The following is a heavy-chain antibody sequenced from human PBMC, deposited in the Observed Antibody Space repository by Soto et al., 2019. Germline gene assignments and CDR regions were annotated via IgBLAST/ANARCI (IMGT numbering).Heavy chain of an antibody. V-gene: IGHV3-30*18. Sequence: PGGSLRLSCAASGFTFSSYGMHWVRQAPGKGLEWVAVISYDGSNKYYADSVKGRFTISRDNSKNTLYLQMNSLRAEDTAVYYCAKDGADYDFWSGPNPGYGMDVWGQGTTVTVSS. D-gene: IGHD3-3*01. CDR1: GFTFSSYG. CDR2: ISYDGSNK. CDR3: AKDGADYDFWSGPNPGYGMDV. J-gene: IGHJ6*02.